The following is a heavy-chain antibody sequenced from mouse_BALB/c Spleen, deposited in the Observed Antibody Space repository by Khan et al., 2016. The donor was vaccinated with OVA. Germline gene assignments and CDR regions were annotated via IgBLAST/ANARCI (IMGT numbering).Heavy chain of an antibody. D-gene: IGHD2-1*01. V-gene: IGHV14-3*02. CDR1: GFNIKDTY. CDR3: ARDGNYRWFAY. J-gene: IGHJ3*01. Sequence: VQLQQPGAELVKPGASVKLSCTASGFNIKDTYMHWVKQRPEQGLEWIGRIDPANGNTKYDPKFQGKATITADTSSNTAYLQLSSLTSEDTAVYYCARDGNYRWFAYWGQGTLVTVSA. CDR2: IDPANGNT.